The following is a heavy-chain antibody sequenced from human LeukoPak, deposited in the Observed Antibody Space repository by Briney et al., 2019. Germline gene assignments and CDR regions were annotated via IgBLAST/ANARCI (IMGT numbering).Heavy chain of an antibody. CDR2: IYYSGST. J-gene: IGHJ4*02. V-gene: IGHV4-28*01. CDR1: GYSISSSNW. CDR3: ARTYGDYAFDY. D-gene: IGHD4-17*01. Sequence: PSETLSLTRAVSGYSISSSNWWGWIRQPPGKGLEWIGYIYYSGSTYYNPSLKSRVTMSVDTSKNQFSLKLSSVTAVDTAVYYCARTYGDYAFDYWGQGTLVTASS.